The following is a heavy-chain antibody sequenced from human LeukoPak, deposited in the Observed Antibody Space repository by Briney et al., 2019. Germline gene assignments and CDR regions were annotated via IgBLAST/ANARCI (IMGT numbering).Heavy chain of an antibody. J-gene: IGHJ4*02. CDR2: IIPSGHTT. CDR1: GFTFSSHG. V-gene: IGHV3-23*01. CDR3: AKDDRWLQFCC. Sequence: GGSLRLSCVASGFTFSSHGMNWVRQAPGKGLEWVAEIIPSGHTTYYADSVRGRFTISSDNSRNTVYLQMNSLRAEDTAVYYCAKDDRWLQFCCWGQGTLVTVSA. D-gene: IGHD5-24*01.